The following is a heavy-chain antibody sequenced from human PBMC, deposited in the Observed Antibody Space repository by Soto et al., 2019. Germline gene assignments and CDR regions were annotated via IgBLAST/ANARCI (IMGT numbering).Heavy chain of an antibody. CDR3: ARGQRFSDWFDP. CDR1: GGSMTSYY. CDR2: VYSSGGT. V-gene: IGHV4-4*07. Sequence: KPXATLALTFTVSGGSMTSYYWTWIRQPAGKGLEWIGRVYSSGGTHYNPSLKSRVTISLDTSKNQFSLRLLSVTDADTAVYFCARGQRFSDWFDPWGQRTLVTVSS. D-gene: IGHD3-3*01. J-gene: IGHJ5*02.